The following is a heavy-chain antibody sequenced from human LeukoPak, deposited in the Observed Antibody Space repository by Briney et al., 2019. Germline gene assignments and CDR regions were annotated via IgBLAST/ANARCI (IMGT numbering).Heavy chain of an antibody. CDR1: GGSISSGSYY. V-gene: IGHV4-39*07. CDR2: INHSGST. Sequence: SETLSLTCTVSGGSISSGSYYWSWIRQPPGKGLEWIGEINHSGSTNYNPSLKSRVTISVDTSKNQFSLKLSSVTAADTAVYYCARGRSSMVRGYYYYYMDVWGKGTTVTISS. CDR3: ARGRSSMVRGYYYYYMDV. J-gene: IGHJ6*03. D-gene: IGHD3-10*01.